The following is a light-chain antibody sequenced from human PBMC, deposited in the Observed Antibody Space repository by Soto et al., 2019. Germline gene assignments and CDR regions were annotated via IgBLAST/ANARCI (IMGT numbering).Light chain of an antibody. V-gene: IGLV1-44*01. J-gene: IGLJ1*01. CDR1: SSNIGSNT. Sequence: QSVLTQPPSTSGTPGQRVTFSCSGGSSNIGSNTVNWYQHLPGTAPKLLIYSNNQRPSGVPDRSSGSKSGTSASLAVSGLQSEDEADYYCAAWDYTLNAYVFGTGTKVTVL. CDR2: SNN. CDR3: AAWDYTLNAYV.